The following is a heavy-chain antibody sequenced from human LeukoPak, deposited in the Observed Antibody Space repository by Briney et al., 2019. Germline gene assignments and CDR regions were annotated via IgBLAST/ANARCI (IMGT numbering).Heavy chain of an antibody. CDR1: GFTFGNYA. CDR3: TRDVRQLLDW. CDR2: IRSKAYGGTT. Sequence: GGSLRLSCTASGFTFGNYAMSWFRQAPGKGLEWVGFIRSKAYGGTTEYAASVKGRFTISRDDSKSIAYLRMNSLKTEDTAVYYCTRDVRQLLDWWGQGTLVTVSS. D-gene: IGHD2-2*01. V-gene: IGHV3-49*03. J-gene: IGHJ4*02.